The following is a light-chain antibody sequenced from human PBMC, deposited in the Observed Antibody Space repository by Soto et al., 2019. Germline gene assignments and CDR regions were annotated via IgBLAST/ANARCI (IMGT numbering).Light chain of an antibody. Sequence: AIQMTQSPSSLSASVGDRVTITCRASQGIRNDLGWYQQRPGKAPKLLIYAASSLHRGVQSRFSGSGSGTDFSLTISSLQPEDFATYFCLQDYSYPWTFGQGTKVEIK. CDR3: LQDYSYPWT. V-gene: IGKV1-6*01. J-gene: IGKJ1*01. CDR1: QGIRND. CDR2: AAS.